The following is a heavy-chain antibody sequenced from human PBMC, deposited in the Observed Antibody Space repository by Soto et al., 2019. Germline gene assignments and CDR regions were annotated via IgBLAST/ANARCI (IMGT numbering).Heavy chain of an antibody. CDR2: TYYRSKWYN. V-gene: IGHV6-1*01. Sequence: SETLSLTCAISGDSVSSNSAAWNWIRQSPSRGLEWLGRTYYRSKWYNDYAVSIKSRITINPDTSKNQFSLQVNSVTPGDTAVYYCARNQERVWGGNWFDPWGQGTLVTVSS. CDR1: GDSVSSNSAA. D-gene: IGHD3-10*01. CDR3: ARNQERVWGGNWFDP. J-gene: IGHJ5*02.